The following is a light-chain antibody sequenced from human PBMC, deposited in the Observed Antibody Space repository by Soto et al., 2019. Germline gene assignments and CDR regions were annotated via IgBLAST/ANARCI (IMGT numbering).Light chain of an antibody. CDR2: GAS. CDR3: QQYNDWWT. Sequence: EVVLTQSPGTLSLCAGERATLSCRASQSVSSSYLAWYQQKPGQAPRLLIYGASTRATGVPGRFSGSGSGTEFTLTISSLQSEDFAVYYCQQYNDWWTFGQGTKVDIK. CDR1: QSVSSSY. V-gene: IGKV3-15*01. J-gene: IGKJ1*01.